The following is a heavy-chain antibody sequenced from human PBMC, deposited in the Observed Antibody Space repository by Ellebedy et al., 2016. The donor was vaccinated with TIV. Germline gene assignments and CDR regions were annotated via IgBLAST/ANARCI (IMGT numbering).Heavy chain of an antibody. J-gene: IGHJ4*02. V-gene: IGHV3-30*03. CDR1: GYTFTSYG. Sequence: GESLKISCEASGYTFTSYGMHWVRQAPGTGLEWVAVVSYEGGNIHDAESVRGRFTISKDDSKNTVYLQMSSLRPEDSAVYSCARMIRSHVDDWGQGTPVTVSS. D-gene: IGHD3-16*01. CDR3: ARMIRSHVDD. CDR2: VSYEGGNI.